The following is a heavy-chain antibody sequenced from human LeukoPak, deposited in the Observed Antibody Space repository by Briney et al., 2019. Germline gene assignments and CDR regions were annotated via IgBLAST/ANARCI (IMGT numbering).Heavy chain of an antibody. CDR2: INPNSGGT. V-gene: IGHV1-2*06. D-gene: IGHD6-19*01. CDR3: ARECIAVAGTRWFDP. J-gene: IGHJ5*02. Sequence: ASVKVSCKASGYTFTGYYMHWVRQAPGQGLEWMGRINPNSGGTNYAQKFQGRVTMTRDTSISTAYMELSSLRSDDTAVYYCARECIAVAGTRWFDPWGQGTLVTVSS. CDR1: GYTFTGYY.